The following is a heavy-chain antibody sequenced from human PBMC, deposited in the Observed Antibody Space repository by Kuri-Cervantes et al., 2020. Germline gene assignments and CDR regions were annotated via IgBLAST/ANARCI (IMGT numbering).Heavy chain of an antibody. Sequence: SLKISCAASGFTFDDYAMHWVRQAPGKGLEWVSGISWNSGSIGYADSVKGRFTISRDNAKNTLYLQMNSLRADDTAVYYCARDPFAIAAWGDYYYGMDVWGQGTTVTVSS. CDR3: ARDPFAIAAWGDYYYGMDV. J-gene: IGHJ6*02. CDR1: GFTFDDYA. D-gene: IGHD6-6*01. CDR2: ISWNSGSI. V-gene: IGHV3-9*01.